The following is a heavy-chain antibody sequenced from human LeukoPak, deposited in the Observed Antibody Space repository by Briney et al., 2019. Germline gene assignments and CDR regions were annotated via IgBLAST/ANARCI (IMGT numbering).Heavy chain of an antibody. Sequence: SETLSLTCDVSGGFISSGTHYWTWIRQPVGKGLEWLGRIFTSGSPTYNSSLKSRLTISIDKSKNQFFLKLSSVTAADTAVYYCARRGSMVRGFDYWGQGTLVTVSS. J-gene: IGHJ4*02. V-gene: IGHV4-61*02. CDR2: IFTSGSP. CDR1: GGFISSGTHY. D-gene: IGHD3-10*01. CDR3: ARRGSMVRGFDY.